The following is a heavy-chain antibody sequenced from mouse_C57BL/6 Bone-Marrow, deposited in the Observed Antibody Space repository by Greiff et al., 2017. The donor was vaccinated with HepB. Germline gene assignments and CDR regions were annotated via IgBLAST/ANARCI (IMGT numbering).Heavy chain of an antibody. V-gene: IGHV2-6-1*01. CDR2: IWSDGST. D-gene: IGHD2-3*01. J-gene: IGHJ4*01. CDR1: GFSLTSYG. Sequence: VKLQESGPGLVAPSQSLSITCTVSGFSLTSYGVHWVRQPPGKGLEWLVVIWSDGSTTYNSALKSRLSISKDNSKSQVFLKMNSLQTDDTAMYYCARQDGYYFYYAMDYWGQGTSVTVSS. CDR3: ARQDGYYFYYAMDY.